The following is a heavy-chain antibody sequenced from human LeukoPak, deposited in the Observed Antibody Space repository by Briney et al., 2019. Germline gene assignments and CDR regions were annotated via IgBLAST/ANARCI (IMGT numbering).Heavy chain of an antibody. D-gene: IGHD6-13*01. V-gene: IGHV4-39*07. J-gene: IGHJ3*02. CDR1: GGSISSSSYY. Sequence: SETLSLTCTVSGGSISSSSYYWGWIRQPPGTGLEWIGSIYYSGSTYYNPSLKSRVTISVDTSKNQFSLKLSSVTAADTAVYYCARARYSSSWYGDAFDIWGQGTMVTVSS. CDR3: ARARYSSSWYGDAFDI. CDR2: IYYSGST.